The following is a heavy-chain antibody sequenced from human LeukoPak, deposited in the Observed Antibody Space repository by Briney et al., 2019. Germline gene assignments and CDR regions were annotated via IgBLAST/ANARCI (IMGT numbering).Heavy chain of an antibody. CDR1: GASISAFH. Sequence: SETLSLICTVPGASISAFHWTWFRQPAGKGLEWIGLIYSSGSTLFNPSLKSRVAMSVDLTKNQLSLKLTSVTAADTAMYYCARKDGDYWGRGTLVTVSS. V-gene: IGHV4-4*07. CDR3: ARKDGDY. J-gene: IGHJ4*02. CDR2: IYSSGST.